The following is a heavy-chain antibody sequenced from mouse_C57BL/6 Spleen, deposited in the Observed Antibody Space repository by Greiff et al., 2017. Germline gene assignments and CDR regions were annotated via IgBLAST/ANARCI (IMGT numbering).Heavy chain of an antibody. Sequence: QVQLQQSGPELVKPGASVKISCKASGYAFSSSWMNWVKQRPGKGLEWIGRIYPGDGDTNYNGKFKGKATLTADKSSSTAYMQLSSLTSEDSAVYCCARWRGIPYWGQGTLVTVSA. J-gene: IGHJ3*01. V-gene: IGHV1-82*01. CDR2: IYPGDGDT. D-gene: IGHD1-1*01. CDR3: ARWRGIPY. CDR1: GYAFSSSW.